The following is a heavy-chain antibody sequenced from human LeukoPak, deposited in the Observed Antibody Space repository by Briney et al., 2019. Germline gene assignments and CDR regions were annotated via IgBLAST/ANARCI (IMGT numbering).Heavy chain of an antibody. V-gene: IGHV3-30*02. CDR2: IRYDGSNK. Sequence: GGSLRLSCAPSGFTFSSCGMHWASQPPGNGLEWVAFIRYDGSNKYYADSVKGRFTISRDNSKNTLYLQMNSLRAEDTAVYYCAKARYSSGWEEDYWGQGTLVTVSS. D-gene: IGHD6-19*01. J-gene: IGHJ4*02. CDR3: AKARYSSGWEEDY. CDR1: GFTFSSCG.